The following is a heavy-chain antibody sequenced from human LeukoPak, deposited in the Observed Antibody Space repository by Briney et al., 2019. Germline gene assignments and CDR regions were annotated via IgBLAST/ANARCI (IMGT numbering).Heavy chain of an antibody. D-gene: IGHD2-15*01. CDR1: GYSFTSYW. V-gene: IGHV5-51*01. J-gene: IGHJ3*02. Sequence: GESLKISCKGSGYSFTSYWIGWVRQMPGKGLEWMGIIYPGDSDTRYSPSFQRQVTISADKSISTAYLQWSSLKASDTAMYYCARGIVVVAATGRDDAFDIWGQGTMVTVSS. CDR2: IYPGDSDT. CDR3: ARGIVVVAATGRDDAFDI.